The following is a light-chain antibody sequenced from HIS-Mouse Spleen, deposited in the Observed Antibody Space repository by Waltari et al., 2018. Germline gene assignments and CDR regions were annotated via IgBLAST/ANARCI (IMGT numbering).Light chain of an antibody. CDR2: AAS. Sequence: DIQMTQSPSSLSASVGDRVTITCRASQSISSYLNWYQQKPGKAPKLLIYAASSLQSVVPSRFSGSGSGTDFTLTISSLQPEDFATYYCQQSYSTPPWTFGQVTKVEIK. CDR3: QQSYSTPPWT. CDR1: QSISSY. V-gene: IGKV1-39*01. J-gene: IGKJ1*01.